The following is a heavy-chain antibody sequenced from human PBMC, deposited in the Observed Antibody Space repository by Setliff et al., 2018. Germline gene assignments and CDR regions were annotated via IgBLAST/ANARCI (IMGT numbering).Heavy chain of an antibody. J-gene: IGHJ3*02. CDR1: GYTFTSYG. CDR2: ISAYNGNT. D-gene: IGHD3-3*01. CDR3: ARDRFYNSWSGTSITAPHDAFDI. Sequence: ASVKVSCKASGYTFTSYGISWVRQAPGQGLDWMGWISAYNGNTNYVQKFQGRVTMTRDTSTSTVYMEVISLRSEDTAVYFCARDRFYNSWSGTSITAPHDAFDIWGQGTMVT. V-gene: IGHV1-18*01.